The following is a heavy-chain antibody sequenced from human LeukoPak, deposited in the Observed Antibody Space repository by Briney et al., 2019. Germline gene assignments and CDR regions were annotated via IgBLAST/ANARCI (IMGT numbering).Heavy chain of an antibody. CDR3: ARVSRGQLIDAFDI. J-gene: IGHJ3*02. V-gene: IGHV3-53*04. Sequence: GESLRLSCAASGFTVNSNYMTWVRQAPGKGLGWVSVIYSGGNTYYADSVKGRFTISRHNSKNTLYLQMNSLRTEDTAVYYCARVSRGQLIDAFDIWGQGTMVTVSS. CDR2: IYSGGNT. CDR1: GFTVNSNY. D-gene: IGHD6-13*01.